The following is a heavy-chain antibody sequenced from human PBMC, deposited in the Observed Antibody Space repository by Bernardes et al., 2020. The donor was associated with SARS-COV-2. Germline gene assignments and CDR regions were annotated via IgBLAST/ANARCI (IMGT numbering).Heavy chain of an antibody. CDR2: IKEDGSEK. CDR1: GFTFSSFW. D-gene: IGHD1-26*01. Sequence: GGSLRLSCVASGFTFSSFWMSWVRQAPGKGLEWVANIKEDGSEKYYVDSVKGRFTISRDNAKNSVFLQMNSLRVEDTAVYYCSRRVGHSWGQGILVTVSS. V-gene: IGHV3-7*01. CDR3: SRRVGHS. J-gene: IGHJ4*02.